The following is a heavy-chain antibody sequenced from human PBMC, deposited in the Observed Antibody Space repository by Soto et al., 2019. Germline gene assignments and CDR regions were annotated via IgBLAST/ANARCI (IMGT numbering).Heavy chain of an antibody. D-gene: IGHD7-27*01. CDR2: MNPDSGDT. CDR3: ARSRGGTGVHFDF. V-gene: IGHV1-8*01. Sequence: ASVKVSCKASGYTFTNYDINWVRQATGQGPEWMGWMNPDSGDTGYVPNFQGRVSMTRSTSISTAYMELSDLRSEDTAVYYCARSRGGTGVHFDFWGQGTQVTVS. CDR1: GYTFTNYD. J-gene: IGHJ4*02.